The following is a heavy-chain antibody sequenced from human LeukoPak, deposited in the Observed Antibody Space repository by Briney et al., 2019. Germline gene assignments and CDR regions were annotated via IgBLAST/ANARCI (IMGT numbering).Heavy chain of an antibody. D-gene: IGHD3-10*01. J-gene: IGHJ4*02. CDR3: ARDRGSGSYYRVPHVY. Sequence: ASVKVSCKASGYTFTGYYMHWVRQAPGQGLEWMGWINPNSGGTNYAQKFQGRVTMTRDTSISTAYMELSRLRSDDTAVYYCARDRGSGSYYRVPHVYWGQGTLVTVSS. CDR1: GYTFTGYY. V-gene: IGHV1-2*02. CDR2: INPNSGGT.